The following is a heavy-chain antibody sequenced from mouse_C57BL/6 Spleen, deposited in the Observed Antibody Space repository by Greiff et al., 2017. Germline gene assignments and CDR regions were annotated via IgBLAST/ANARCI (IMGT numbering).Heavy chain of an antibody. D-gene: IGHD2-3*01. CDR1: GYAFSSSW. V-gene: IGHV1-82*01. J-gene: IGHJ3*01. Sequence: QVQLQQSGPELVKPGASVQISCKASGYAFSSSWMNWVKQRPGKGLEWIGRIYPGDGDTNYNGKFKGKATLTADKSSSTAYMQLSSLTSEDSAVYFCARDGDGYYPLAYWGQGTLVTVSA. CDR3: ARDGDGYYPLAY. CDR2: IYPGDGDT.